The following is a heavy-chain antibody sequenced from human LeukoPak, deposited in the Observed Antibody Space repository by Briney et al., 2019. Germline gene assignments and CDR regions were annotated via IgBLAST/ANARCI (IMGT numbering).Heavy chain of an antibody. J-gene: IGHJ5*02. Sequence: ASMKVSCKASGYSFTGYYIQWVRQAPGQGLEWMGWISAYNGNTNYAQKLQGRVTMTTDTSTSTAYMELRSLRSDDTAVYYCARGWVGATKRRRNWFDPWGQGTLVTVSS. CDR2: ISAYNGNT. D-gene: IGHD1-26*01. CDR3: ARGWVGATKRRRNWFDP. CDR1: GYSFTGYY. V-gene: IGHV1-18*04.